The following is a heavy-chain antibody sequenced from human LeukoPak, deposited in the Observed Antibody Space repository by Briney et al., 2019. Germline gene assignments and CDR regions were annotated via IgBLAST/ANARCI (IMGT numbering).Heavy chain of an antibody. Sequence: GESLQISYKGSGYSFTNYWIGWVRQMPGKGLEWMGIIYPGDSDTRYSPSFQGQVTISADKSINTAYLQWSSLKASDTAMYYCASTYSSSWYGSFDYWGQGTLVTVSS. J-gene: IGHJ4*02. CDR3: ASTYSSSWYGSFDY. D-gene: IGHD6-13*01. CDR1: GYSFTNYW. CDR2: IYPGDSDT. V-gene: IGHV5-51*01.